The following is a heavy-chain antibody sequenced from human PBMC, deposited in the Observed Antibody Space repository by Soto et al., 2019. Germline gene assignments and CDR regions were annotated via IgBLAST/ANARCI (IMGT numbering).Heavy chain of an antibody. V-gene: IGHV3-23*01. CDR2: ISGSGFST. CDR1: GFTFSSYA. D-gene: IGHD4-17*01. J-gene: IGHJ4*02. Sequence: EVQLLESGVGLVQPGVSLRLACAASGFTFSSYAMSWVRQAPGKGLEWVSAISGSGFSTYYADSVKGRFTVSRDTSKNTLFLQMNSLRAEDTAVYYCAKDPGDYPSDYFDYWGQGTLVTVSS. CDR3: AKDPGDYPSDYFDY.